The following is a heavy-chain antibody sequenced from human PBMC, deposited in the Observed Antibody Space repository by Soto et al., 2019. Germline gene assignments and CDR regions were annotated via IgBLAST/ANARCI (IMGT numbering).Heavy chain of an antibody. D-gene: IGHD3-22*01. V-gene: IGHV1-69*13. CDR2: IIPIFGTA. CDR3: ASHSDSSAYYYRGLDY. Sequence: SVKVSCKASGGTFSSYAISWVRQAPGQGLEWMGGIIPIFGTADYAQKFQGRVTITADESTSTAYMELSSLRSEDTAVYYCASHSDSSAYYYRGLDYWGQGTLVTVSS. J-gene: IGHJ4*02. CDR1: GGTFSSYA.